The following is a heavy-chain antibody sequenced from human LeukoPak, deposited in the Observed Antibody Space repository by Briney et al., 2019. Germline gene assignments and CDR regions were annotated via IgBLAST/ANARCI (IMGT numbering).Heavy chain of an antibody. CDR2: INYNGAIT. V-gene: IGHV3-20*04. CDR3: ARDRLGSSFSVSHFDL. CDR1: GFTFVDYG. Sequence: GSLRLSCATSGFTFVDYGLSWVRRAPGKGLEWLCAINYNGAITDYADSVKGRFTISRDNAKNSLYLRMDSLRAEDTALYYCARDRLGSSFSVSHFDLRGQGTLVTVPS. J-gene: IGHJ4*02. D-gene: IGHD3-3*02.